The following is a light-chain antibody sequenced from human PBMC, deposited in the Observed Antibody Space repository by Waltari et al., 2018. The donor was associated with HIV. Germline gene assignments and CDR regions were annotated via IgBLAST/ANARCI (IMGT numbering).Light chain of an antibody. J-gene: IGLJ2*01. CDR2: ELT. CDR3: CSYTGTGVV. V-gene: IGLV2-23*02. CDR1: RSDVGACNL. Sequence: QSALTPPASVSGSPGQSITISCTGTRSDVGACNLVSWYQQHPGKAPTLMIFELTKRPSGISDRFSGSRSGNTASLTISGLQAEDEGDYYCCSYTGTGVVFGGGTKLTVL.